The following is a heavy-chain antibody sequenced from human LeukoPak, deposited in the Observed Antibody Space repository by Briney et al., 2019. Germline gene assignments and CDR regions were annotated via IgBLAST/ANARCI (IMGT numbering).Heavy chain of an antibody. V-gene: IGHV1-18*01. D-gene: IGHD4-17*01. CDR1: GYTSTSYG. Sequence: ASVKVSCKASGYTSTSYGISWVRQAPGQGLEWMGWISAYNGNTNYAQKLQGRVTMTTDTSTSTAYMELRSLRSDDTAVYYCAREGPYGDYHLDAFDIWGQGTMVTVSS. CDR3: AREGPYGDYHLDAFDI. J-gene: IGHJ3*02. CDR2: ISAYNGNT.